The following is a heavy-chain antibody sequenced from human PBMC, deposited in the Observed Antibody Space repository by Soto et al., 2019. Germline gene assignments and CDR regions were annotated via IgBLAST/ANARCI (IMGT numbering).Heavy chain of an antibody. CDR3: ARGIAMKGAVRDDAPDKYFFDY. V-gene: IGHV4-34*01. Sequence: PSETLSLTFAVYGGSFSGYYWSWIRQTPGKGLEWMGEINHSGSTNQNPSRKSRVTILLDTSKNQFSLKLRSVSAADPAVYYCARGIAMKGAVRDDAPDKYFFDYWGLGTLVTVAS. CDR2: INHSGST. D-gene: IGHD3-22*01. CDR1: GGSFSGYY. J-gene: IGHJ4*02.